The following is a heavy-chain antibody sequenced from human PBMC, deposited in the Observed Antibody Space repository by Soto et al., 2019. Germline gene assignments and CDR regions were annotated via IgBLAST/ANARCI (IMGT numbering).Heavy chain of an antibody. J-gene: IGHJ6*02. CDR1: GFTFSSYA. Sequence: EVQLLESGGGLVQPGGSLRLSCAASGFTFSSYAMSWVRQAPGKGLEWVSAMSGSGGSTYYADSVKGRFTISRDNSKNTLYLQMNSLRAEDTAVYYCAKGMGPYYYYGMDVCGQGTTVTVSS. CDR3: AKGMGPYYYYGMDV. CDR2: MSGSGGST. V-gene: IGHV3-23*01.